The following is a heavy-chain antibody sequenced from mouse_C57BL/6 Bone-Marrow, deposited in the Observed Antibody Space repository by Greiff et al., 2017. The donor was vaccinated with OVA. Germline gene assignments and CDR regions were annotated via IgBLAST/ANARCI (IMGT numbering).Heavy chain of an antibody. D-gene: IGHD2-1*01. V-gene: IGHV1-4*01. CDR2: INPSSGYT. Sequence: QVQLQQSGAELARPGASVKMSCKASGYTFTSHTMHWVKQRPGQGLEWIGYINPSSGYTKYNQKFKDKATSTADKSSSTAYMQLSSLTSEDSAVYYCARIYYGNYYAMDYWGQGTSVTVSS. CDR1: GYTFTSHT. CDR3: ARIYYGNYYAMDY. J-gene: IGHJ4*01.